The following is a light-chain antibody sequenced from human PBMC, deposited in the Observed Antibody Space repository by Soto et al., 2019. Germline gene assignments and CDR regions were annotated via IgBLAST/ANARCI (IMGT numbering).Light chain of an antibody. J-gene: IGLJ2*01. CDR1: SSNIGAGYD. CDR2: GNT. Sequence: QSVLTQPPSVSGAQGQRVTISCTGSSSNIGAGYDVHWYQQLPGRAPKLLMYGNTNRPSGVPDRFSGSKSGTSASLAITGLQVEDEADYYCLSFDSSLSVVFGGGTKLTVL. CDR3: LSFDSSLSVV. V-gene: IGLV1-40*01.